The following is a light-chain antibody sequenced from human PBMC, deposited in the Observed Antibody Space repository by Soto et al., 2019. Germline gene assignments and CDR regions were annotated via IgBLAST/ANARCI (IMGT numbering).Light chain of an antibody. CDR3: QHYNSYPWT. V-gene: IGKV1-5*03. Sequence: IQMTQSPSTLSASVGDRVTFTCRASQTISTWLAWYQQKPGEAPKLLIYKASTLEVGVPSRFSASGSGTYFTLTINTLQHADFATYYCQHYNSYPWTFGQGTKV. CDR2: KAS. J-gene: IGKJ1*01. CDR1: QTISTW.